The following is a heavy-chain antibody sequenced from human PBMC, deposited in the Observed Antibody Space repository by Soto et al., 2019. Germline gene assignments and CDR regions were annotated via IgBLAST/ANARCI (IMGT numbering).Heavy chain of an antibody. D-gene: IGHD3-22*01. J-gene: IGHJ5*02. Sequence: GGSLRLSCAASGFTFSSYAMHWVRQAPGKELEWVAVISYDGSNKYYADSVKGRFTISRDNSKNTLYLQMNSLRAEDTAVYYCARDGSSAYYDSSGYIGPWGQGTLVTVSS. CDR2: ISYDGSNK. CDR3: ARDGSSAYYDSSGYIGP. CDR1: GFTFSSYA. V-gene: IGHV3-30-3*01.